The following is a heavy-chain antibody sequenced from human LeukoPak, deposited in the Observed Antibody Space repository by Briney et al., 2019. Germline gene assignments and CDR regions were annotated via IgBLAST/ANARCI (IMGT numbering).Heavy chain of an antibody. CDR1: GGSISSGDYY. CDR2: IYYSGST. J-gene: IGHJ6*02. V-gene: IGHV4-30-4*01. Sequence: PSETLSLTCTVSGGSISSGDYYWSWIRQPPGKGLEWIGYIYYSGSTYYNPSLKSRVTISVDTSKNQFSLKLSSVTAADTAVYYCARDYDILTGYFKGYGMDVWGQGTTVTVSS. CDR3: ARDYDILTGYFKGYGMDV. D-gene: IGHD3-9*01.